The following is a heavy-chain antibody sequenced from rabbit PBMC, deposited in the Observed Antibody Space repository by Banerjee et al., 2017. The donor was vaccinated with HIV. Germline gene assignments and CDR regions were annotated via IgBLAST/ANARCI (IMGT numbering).Heavy chain of an antibody. V-gene: IGHV1S45*01. Sequence: QEQLVESGGGLVQPEGSLTLTCKASGFDFSSNAMCWVRQAPGKGLEWIGCIGTTTGSAAYAGWAKGRFTISKTSSTTVTLQMTSLTAADTATYFCARGHSSYPYYFDLWGPGTLVTVS. CDR3: ARGHSSYPYYFDL. CDR2: IGTTTGSA. CDR1: GFDFSSNA. J-gene: IGHJ4*01. D-gene: IGHD8-1*01.